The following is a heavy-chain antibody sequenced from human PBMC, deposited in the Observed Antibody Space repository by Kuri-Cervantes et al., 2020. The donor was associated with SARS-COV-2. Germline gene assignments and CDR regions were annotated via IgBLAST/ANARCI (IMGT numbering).Heavy chain of an antibody. CDR2: FDPEDGET. J-gene: IGHJ4*02. CDR3: ATSYAVSLAMVVDY. V-gene: IGHV1-24*01. CDR1: GHTLTELS. D-gene: IGHD4/OR15-4a*01. Sequence: ASVKVSCKVSGHTLTELSMHWVRQAPGKGLEWMGGFDPEDGETIYAQKFQGRVTMTEDTSTDTAYMELSSLRSEDTAVYYCATSYAVSLAMVVDYWGQGTLVTVSS.